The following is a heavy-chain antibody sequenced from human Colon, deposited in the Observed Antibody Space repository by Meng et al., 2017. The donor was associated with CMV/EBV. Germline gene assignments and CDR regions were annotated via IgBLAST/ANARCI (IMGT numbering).Heavy chain of an antibody. Sequence: GQAWVSGGGHGTAGEALVLSSAASGFTFSSKWMHLVLQGPGKGLVWVSRINTDGSTTYYADSVKGRFTISRDNAKNTLYLQMNSLRAEDTAVYYCASRDYWGQGTLVTVSS. CDR3: ASRDY. V-gene: IGHV3-74*01. CDR2: INTDGSTT. J-gene: IGHJ4*02. CDR1: GFTFSSKW.